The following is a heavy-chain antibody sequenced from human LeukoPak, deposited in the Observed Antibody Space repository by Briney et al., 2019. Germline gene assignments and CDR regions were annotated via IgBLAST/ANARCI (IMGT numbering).Heavy chain of an antibody. V-gene: IGHV4-4*07. CDR2: VHPSGGA. CDR1: GDGFSLYY. CDR3: ARVLGVNDKYFDS. Sequence: SETLSLTCNVSGDGFSLYYWSWIRQPAGKGLEWIGRVHPSGGANYNYSLRSRVTLSVDSSKNQVFLRLISVTVADTAVYYCARVLGVNDKYFDSWGQGTPVTVSS. D-gene: IGHD1-1*01. J-gene: IGHJ5*01.